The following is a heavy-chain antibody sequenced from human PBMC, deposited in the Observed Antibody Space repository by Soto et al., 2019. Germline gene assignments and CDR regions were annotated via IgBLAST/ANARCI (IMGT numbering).Heavy chain of an antibody. CDR3: ARHGLTGSNAFDI. J-gene: IGHJ3*02. D-gene: IGHD3-9*01. CDR2: IDPSDSYT. Sequence: GESLKISCKGSGYSFTSYWISWVRQMPGKGLEWKGRIDPSDSYTNYSPSFQGQVTISADKSISTAYLQWSSLKASDTAMYYCARHGLTGSNAFDIWGQGTMVTVSS. V-gene: IGHV5-10-1*01. CDR1: GYSFTSYW.